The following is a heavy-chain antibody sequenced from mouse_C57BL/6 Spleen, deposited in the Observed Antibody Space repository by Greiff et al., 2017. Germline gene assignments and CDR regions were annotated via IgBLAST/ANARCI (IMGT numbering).Heavy chain of an antibody. CDR2: INYDGSST. V-gene: IGHV5-16*01. CDR3: ARGADPYYYFDY. Sequence: EVKLLESEGGLVQPGSSMKLSCTASGFTFSDYYMAWVRQVPEKGLEWVANINYDGSSTYYLDSLKSRFIISRDNAKNILYLQMSRLKSEDTATYYCARGADPYYYFDYWGQGTTLTVSS. D-gene: IGHD2-10*01. J-gene: IGHJ2*01. CDR1: GFTFSDYY.